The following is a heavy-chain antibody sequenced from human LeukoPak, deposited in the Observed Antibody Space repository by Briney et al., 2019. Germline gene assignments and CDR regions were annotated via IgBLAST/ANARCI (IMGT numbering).Heavy chain of an antibody. V-gene: IGHV4-59*12. CDR1: GDSISSFY. CDR2: IYYSGST. CDR3: ARDSYSSSSGWFDP. J-gene: IGHJ5*02. Sequence: SETLSLTCTVSGDSISSFYWSWIRQPPGKGLEYIGYIYYSGSTNYNPSLKSRVTISLDTSKNQFSLKLSSVTAADTAVYYCARDSYSSSSGWFDPWGQGTLVTVSS. D-gene: IGHD6-6*01.